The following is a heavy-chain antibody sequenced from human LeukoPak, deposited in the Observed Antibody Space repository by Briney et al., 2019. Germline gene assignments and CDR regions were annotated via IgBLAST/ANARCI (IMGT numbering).Heavy chain of an antibody. D-gene: IGHD1-14*01. J-gene: IGHJ5*02. CDR3: ARSSPYPEPGWFDP. V-gene: IGHV1-69*05. CDR1: GGTFSSYA. Sequence: SVEVSCKASGGTFSSYAISWVRQAPGQGLEWMGRIIPMFGTANYAQKFQGRVTITTDESTSTAHMELSSLRSEDTAVYYCARSSPYPEPGWFDPWGQGTLVTVSS. CDR2: IIPMFGTA.